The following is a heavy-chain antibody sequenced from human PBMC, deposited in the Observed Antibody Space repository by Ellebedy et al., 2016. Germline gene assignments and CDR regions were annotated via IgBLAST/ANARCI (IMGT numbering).Heavy chain of an antibody. CDR1: GFSFSNYF. J-gene: IGHJ4*02. Sequence: GGSLRLXXATSGFSFSNYFMTWIRRAPGKGLEWVATISGAGYTTFFADSVKGRFTISRDNSKNTLYLQMNNLRVDDTALYYCRQGHYFDLWGQGALVTVSS. V-gene: IGHV3-23*01. CDR3: RQGHYFDL. CDR2: ISGAGYTT.